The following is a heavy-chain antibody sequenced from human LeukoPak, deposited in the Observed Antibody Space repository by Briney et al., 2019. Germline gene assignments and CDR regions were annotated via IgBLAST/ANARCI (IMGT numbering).Heavy chain of an antibody. V-gene: IGHV4-59*08. J-gene: IGHJ4*02. CDR1: GGSISSYY. Sequence: SETLSLTCTVSGGSISSYYWSWIRQPPGKGLEWIGYIYYSGSTNYNPSLKSRVTISVDTSKNQFSLKLSSVTAADTAVYYCGGEQQLVHYWGQGALVTVSS. CDR3: GGEQQLVHY. D-gene: IGHD6-13*01. CDR2: IYYSGST.